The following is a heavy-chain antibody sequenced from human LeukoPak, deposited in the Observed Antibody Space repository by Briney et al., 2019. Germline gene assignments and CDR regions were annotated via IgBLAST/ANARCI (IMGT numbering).Heavy chain of an antibody. CDR3: TTDPLSFSEWELLSLFDY. CDR1: GFTFSNAW. V-gene: IGHV3-15*01. Sequence: GGSLRLSCAASGFTFSNAWMSWVRQAPGKGLEWVGRIKSKTDGGTTDYAAPVKGRFTISRDDSKNTLYLQMNSLKSEDTAVYYCTTDPLSFSEWELLSLFDYWGQGTLVTVSS. D-gene: IGHD1-26*01. J-gene: IGHJ4*02. CDR2: IKSKTDGGTT.